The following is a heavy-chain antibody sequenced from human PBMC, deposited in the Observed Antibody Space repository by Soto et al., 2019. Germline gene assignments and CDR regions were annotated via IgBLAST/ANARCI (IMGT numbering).Heavy chain of an antibody. Sequence: QVQLVESGGGVVQPGMSLRLSCAASEFTFSSYAMHWVRQAPGKGLEWVTVISYDGSIKYDADSVKGRFTISRDNSKNTLYLQMNSLRAEDTAVYYCARAHPSAVAGPLDSWGQGTLVTVSS. V-gene: IGHV3-30-3*01. CDR1: EFTFSSYA. D-gene: IGHD6-19*01. CDR2: ISYDGSIK. J-gene: IGHJ4*02. CDR3: ARAHPSAVAGPLDS.